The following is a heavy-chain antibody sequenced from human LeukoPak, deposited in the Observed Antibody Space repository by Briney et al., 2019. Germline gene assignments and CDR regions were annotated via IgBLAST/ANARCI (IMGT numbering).Heavy chain of an antibody. J-gene: IGHJ4*02. CDR3: ARGLRRLLWFGELSPSKPKFDY. Sequence: SETLSLTCAVYGGSFSGYYWSWIRQPPGKGLEWIGEINHSGSTNYNPSLKSRVTISVDTSKNQFSLKLSSMTAADTAVYYCARGLRRLLWFGELSPSKPKFDYWGQGTLVTVSS. V-gene: IGHV4-34*01. CDR2: INHSGST. D-gene: IGHD3-10*01. CDR1: GGSFSGYY.